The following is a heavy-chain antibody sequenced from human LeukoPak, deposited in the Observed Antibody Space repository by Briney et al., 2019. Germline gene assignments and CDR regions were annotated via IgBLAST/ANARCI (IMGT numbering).Heavy chain of an antibody. CDR3: AKETTKRSYYYYYYMDV. CDR2: ISGSGGST. CDR1: GFTFSSYG. D-gene: IGHD1-1*01. V-gene: IGHV3-23*01. J-gene: IGHJ6*03. Sequence: GGLRLSCAASGFTFSSYGMSWVRQAPGGGLEWVSAISGSGGSTYYADSVKGRFTISRDNSKNTLYLQMNSLRAEDTAVYYCAKETTKRSYYYYYYMDVWGKGTTVTISS.